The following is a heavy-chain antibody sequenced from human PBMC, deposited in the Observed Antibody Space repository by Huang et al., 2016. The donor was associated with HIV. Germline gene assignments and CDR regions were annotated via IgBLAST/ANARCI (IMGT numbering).Heavy chain of an antibody. CDR2: VNPNTGNP. Sequence: QVQLVQSGSELRKPGASVKVSCQASGYTFTRYAMNWVRQAPGQGLEWMGRVNPNTGNPAYALAGTGRFVVSLDTSVSTAYLQISSLEAEDTAVYYCARDYYDSRGYDIHAVVDYWGQGTLVTVSS. CDR3: ARDYYDSRGYDIHAVVDY. V-gene: IGHV7-4-1*02. J-gene: IGHJ4*02. D-gene: IGHD3-22*01. CDR1: GYTFTRYA.